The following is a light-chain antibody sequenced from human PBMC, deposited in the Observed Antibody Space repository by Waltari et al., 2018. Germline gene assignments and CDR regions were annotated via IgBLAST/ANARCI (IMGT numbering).Light chain of an antibody. CDR3: QAWDSSTGV. CDR2: EDN. J-gene: IGLJ3*02. V-gene: IGLV3-1*01. Sequence: YELTQPPSVSVSPGQTATIACHGANMGNKYASWYQQKLGQSPLLVIYEDNKRPSGIPERFSGSNSGNTATLTISGTQSMDEADFYCQAWDSSTGVFGGGTQLTVL. CDR1: NMGNKY.